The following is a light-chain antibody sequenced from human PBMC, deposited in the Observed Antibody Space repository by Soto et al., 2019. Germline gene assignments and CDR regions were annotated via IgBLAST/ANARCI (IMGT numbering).Light chain of an antibody. J-gene: IGKJ1*01. CDR3: QQSNYWPRT. CDR2: DAS. CDR1: QSVGSY. V-gene: IGKV3-11*01. Sequence: EIVLTQSPATLSLSPGDRATLSCRASQSVGSYLAWYQQKPGQAPRLLIYDASSRATGIPSRFSGSGSATDFTLTITGLEPEDFAVYYCQQSNYWPRTFGQGTKEDIK.